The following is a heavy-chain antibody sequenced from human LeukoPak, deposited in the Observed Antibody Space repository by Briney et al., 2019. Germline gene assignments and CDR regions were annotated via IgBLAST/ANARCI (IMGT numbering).Heavy chain of an antibody. CDR1: GYSISSGYY. CDR2: IYHSGST. Sequence: SETLSLTCTVSGYSISSGYYWGWIRQPPGKGLEWIGSIYHSGSTYYNPSLKSRVTISVDTSKNQFSLKLSSVTAADTAVYYCARDKRGSSWYGIVDWFDPWGQGALVTVSS. D-gene: IGHD6-13*01. J-gene: IGHJ5*02. V-gene: IGHV4-38-2*02. CDR3: ARDKRGSSWYGIVDWFDP.